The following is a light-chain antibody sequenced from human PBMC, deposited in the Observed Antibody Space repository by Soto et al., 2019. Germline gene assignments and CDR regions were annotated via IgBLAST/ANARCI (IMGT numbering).Light chain of an antibody. Sequence: EIVMTQSPATLSVSPGERATLACSASQSVSSNLAWYQQKPGQAPRLLIYGASTRATGIPARFSGSGSGTEFTLTISSLQSEDFAVYYCQPYNNWPLTFGGGTTVEIK. CDR1: QSVSSN. J-gene: IGKJ4*01. CDR3: QPYNNWPLT. CDR2: GAS. V-gene: IGKV3-15*01.